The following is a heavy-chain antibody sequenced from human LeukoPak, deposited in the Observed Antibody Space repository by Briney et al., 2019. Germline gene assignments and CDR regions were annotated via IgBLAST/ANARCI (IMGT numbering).Heavy chain of an antibody. J-gene: IGHJ4*02. CDR2: ISRDGSPI. CDR1: GFTFNNYP. CDR3: ARDVAAGGDY. D-gene: IGHD6-13*01. V-gene: IGHV3-48*04. Sequence: GGSLRLSCAASGFTFNNYPLNWVRQAPGKGLEWVAYISRDGSPIYYADSVRGRFTISRDNAKNSLYLQMNSLRAEDTAVYYCARDVAAGGDYWGQGTLVTVSS.